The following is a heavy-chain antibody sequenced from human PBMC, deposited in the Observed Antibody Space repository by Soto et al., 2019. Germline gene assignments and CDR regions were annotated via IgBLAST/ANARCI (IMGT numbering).Heavy chain of an antibody. CDR3: ARAGYSSGWYDY. D-gene: IGHD6-19*01. CDR2: ISYDGSNK. Sequence: GGSLRLSCAASGFTFSSYGMHWVRQAPGKGLEWVAVISYDGSNKYYADSVKGRFTISRDNSKNTLYLQMNSLRAEDTAVYYCARAGYSSGWYDYWGQGTLVTVSS. J-gene: IGHJ4*02. CDR1: GFTFSSYG. V-gene: IGHV3-30*03.